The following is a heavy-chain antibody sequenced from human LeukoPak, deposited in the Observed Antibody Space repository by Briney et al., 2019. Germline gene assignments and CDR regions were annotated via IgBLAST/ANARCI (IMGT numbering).Heavy chain of an antibody. D-gene: IGHD6-19*01. CDR2: ISASGASP. CDR1: GFTFNSDA. V-gene: IGHV3-23*01. J-gene: IGHJ4*02. CDR3: AKRAVAGTYYFDY. Sequence: PGGSLRLSCAASGFTFNSDAMGLVRQAPGKGLEWVSIISASGASPYYADSVKGRFTISRDNSKNTLYLQMNSLRAEDTAVYYCAKRAVAGTYYFDYWGQGTLVTVSS.